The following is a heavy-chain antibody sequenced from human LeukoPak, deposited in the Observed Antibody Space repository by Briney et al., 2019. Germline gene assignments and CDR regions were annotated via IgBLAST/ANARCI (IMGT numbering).Heavy chain of an antibody. CDR2: IYHSGST. CDR3: ARLASTYYYYGMDV. CDR1: GLTFSNCGM. V-gene: IGHV4-4*02. Sequence: GSLRLSCAASGLTFSNCGMTWVRQPPGKGLEWIGEIYHSGSTNYNPSPKSRVTISVDKSKNQFSLKLSSVTAADTAVYYCARLASTYYYYGMDVWGQGTTVTVSS. J-gene: IGHJ6*02.